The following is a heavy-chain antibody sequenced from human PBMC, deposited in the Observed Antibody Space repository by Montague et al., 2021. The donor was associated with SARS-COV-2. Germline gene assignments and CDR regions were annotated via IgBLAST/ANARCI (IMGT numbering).Heavy chain of an antibody. D-gene: IGHD1-26*01. V-gene: IGHV4-4*02. CDR1: GDSIGNGHW. CDR2: VYHTGST. CDR3: ARASVTGGTLDY. Sequence: SETLSLTCAVSGDSIGNGHWWSWVRQPPGKGLEWVGEVYHTGSTNYNPSLKSRVTISVDMSNDQFSLRVTSVTAADTAVYYCARASVTGGTLDYWGQGSLGTVSS. J-gene: IGHJ4*02.